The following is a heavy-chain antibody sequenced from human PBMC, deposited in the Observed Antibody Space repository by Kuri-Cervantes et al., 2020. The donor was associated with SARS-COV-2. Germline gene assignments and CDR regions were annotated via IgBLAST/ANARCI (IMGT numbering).Heavy chain of an antibody. V-gene: IGHV3-15*07. D-gene: IGHD2-2*01. Sequence: GGSLRLSCQPLGFTSSNAWLNWVRKAPGKGLEWVGRIKSKTAGGTTDYAAPVKGRFTISRDDSKNTLYLQMNSLKTGDTAVYYCTTVEAELQIVVVPAADYDAFDIWGQGTRVTGSS. CDR3: TTVEAELQIVVVPAADYDAFDI. J-gene: IGHJ3*02. CDR2: IKSKTAGGTT. CDR1: GFTSSNAW.